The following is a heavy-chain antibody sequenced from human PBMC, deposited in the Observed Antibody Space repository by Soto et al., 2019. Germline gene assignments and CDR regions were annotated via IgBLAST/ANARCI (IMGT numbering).Heavy chain of an antibody. J-gene: IGHJ4*02. CDR3: AREAGYSYGYLFDY. Sequence: QAQLVQSGAEVKKPGSSVKVSCTASGGTFGNHAISWVRQVPGQGLEWMGGIIPVLGVGDNAQKFQGRVTITADTSTNTAYMELSSLRSEDTAHYYCAREAGYSYGYLFDYWGQGTLVIVSS. CDR1: GGTFGNHA. V-gene: IGHV1-69*09. D-gene: IGHD5-18*01. CDR2: IIPVLGVG.